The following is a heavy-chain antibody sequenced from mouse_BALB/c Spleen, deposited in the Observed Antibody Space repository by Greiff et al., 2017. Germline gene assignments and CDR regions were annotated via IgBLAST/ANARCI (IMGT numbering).Heavy chain of an antibody. CDR2: INPSSGYT. V-gene: IGHV1-4*01. Sequence: VKVVESGAELARPGASVKMSCKASGYTFTSYTMHWVKQRPGQGLEWIGYINPSSGYTNYNQKFKDKATLTADKSSSTAYMQLSSLTSEDSAVYYCARRDGNYHYFDYWGQGTTLTVSS. J-gene: IGHJ2*01. CDR1: GYTFTSYT. D-gene: IGHD2-1*01. CDR3: ARRDGNYHYFDY.